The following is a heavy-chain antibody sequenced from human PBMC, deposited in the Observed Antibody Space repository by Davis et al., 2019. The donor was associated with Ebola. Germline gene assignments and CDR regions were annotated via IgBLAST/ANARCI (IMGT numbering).Heavy chain of an antibody. J-gene: IGHJ4*02. CDR2: IIPVFRTA. D-gene: IGHD2-15*01. Sequence: SVKVSCKAVGGTLTSYAMTWVRQAPGQGLEWMGGIIPVFRTANYAQKFQGRVTITADESTRTAYMELSGLRSEDTAVYYCAHLGPQRYCSGGGCHGYLDYWGQGTLVTVSS. CDR1: GGTLTSYA. CDR3: AHLGPQRYCSGGGCHGYLDY. V-gene: IGHV1-69*13.